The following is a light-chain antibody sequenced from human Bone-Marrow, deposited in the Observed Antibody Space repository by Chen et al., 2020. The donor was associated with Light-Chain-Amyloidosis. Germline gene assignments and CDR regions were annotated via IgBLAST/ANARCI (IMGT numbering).Light chain of an antibody. CDR2: EVN. Sequence: QSALTQPASVSGSPGQSITISCTGTSSDVGSFNLVSWYQQHPGKAPKLMIYEVNKRPSGVSNRFSGSKSGSTASLTISGLQAEDEADYYCCSYAGSNTYVFGTETKVTVL. CDR1: SSDVGSFNL. V-gene: IGLV2-23*02. CDR3: CSYAGSNTYV. J-gene: IGLJ1*01.